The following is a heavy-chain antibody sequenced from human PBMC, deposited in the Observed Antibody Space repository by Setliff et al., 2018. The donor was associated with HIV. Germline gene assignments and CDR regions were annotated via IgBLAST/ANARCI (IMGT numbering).Heavy chain of an antibody. CDR2: IYYSGNT. J-gene: IGHJ3*02. V-gene: IGHV4-34*01. D-gene: IGHD3-3*01. CDR3: ARQSGYTRGWDIFGLVAGSFDI. CDR1: GGSFSDYY. Sequence: SETLSLTCAVYGGSFSDYYWSWIRQPPGKGLEWIGTIYYSGNTYYRPSLKSRVTVSIDTSKNQFSLRLNSVTAADTAVYYCARQSGYTRGWDIFGLVAGSFDIWGQGTMVTVSS.